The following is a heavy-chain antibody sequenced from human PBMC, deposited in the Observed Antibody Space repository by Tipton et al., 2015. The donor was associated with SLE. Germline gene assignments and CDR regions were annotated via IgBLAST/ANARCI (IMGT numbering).Heavy chain of an antibody. D-gene: IGHD2-15*01. V-gene: IGHV4-34*01. CDR2: INHSGST. J-gene: IGHJ4*02. Sequence: TLSLTCAVYGGSFSGYYWSWIRQPPGKGLEWIGEINHSGSTNYNPSLKSRVTISVDRSKNQFSLKLSSVTAADTAVYYCARGQVAAYWGQGTLVTVSS. CDR1: GGSFSGYY. CDR3: ARGQVAAY.